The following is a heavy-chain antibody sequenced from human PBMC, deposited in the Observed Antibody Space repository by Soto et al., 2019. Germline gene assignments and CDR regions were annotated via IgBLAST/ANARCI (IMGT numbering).Heavy chain of an antibody. Sequence: SETLSLTCTVSGGSISSYYWSWIRQPAGKGLEWIGRIYTSGSTNYNPSLKSRVTMSVDTSKNQFSLKLSSVTAADTAVYYCAREVLNCTTGVCYVPRRNRYYYYGMDVWGQGTTITVSS. J-gene: IGHJ6*02. D-gene: IGHD2-8*01. CDR1: GGSISSYY. CDR2: IYTSGST. CDR3: AREVLNCTTGVCYVPRRNRYYYYGMDV. V-gene: IGHV4-4*07.